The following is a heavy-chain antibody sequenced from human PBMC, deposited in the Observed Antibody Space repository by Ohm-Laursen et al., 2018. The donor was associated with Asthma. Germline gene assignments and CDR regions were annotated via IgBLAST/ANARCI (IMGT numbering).Heavy chain of an antibody. CDR3: ARDGSRSGHYPRPHDY. J-gene: IGHJ1*01. CDR2: IWYDGTNK. Sequence: SLRLSCAASGFIFTNYGMHWVRQAPGKGLEWVAVIWYDGTNKYYGDSVKGRFTISRDNSKNTVDLQMNSLRAEDTAVYYCARDGSRSGHYPRPHDYWGQGTQVTVSS. CDR1: GFIFTNYG. V-gene: IGHV3-33*01. D-gene: IGHD3-22*01.